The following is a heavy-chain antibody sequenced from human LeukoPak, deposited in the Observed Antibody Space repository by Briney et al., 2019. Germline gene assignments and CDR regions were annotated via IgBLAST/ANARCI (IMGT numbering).Heavy chain of an antibody. CDR2: ISYDGSNK. CDR3: AKLIVVVPAPRDGMDV. V-gene: IGHV3-30*18. Sequence: GGSLRLSCAASGFTFSSYGTHWVRQAPGKGLEWVAVISYDGSNKYYADSVKGRFTISRDNSKNTLYLQMNSLRTEDTAVYYCAKLIVVVPAPRDGMDVWGKGTTVTVSS. CDR1: GFTFSSYG. D-gene: IGHD2-2*01. J-gene: IGHJ6*04.